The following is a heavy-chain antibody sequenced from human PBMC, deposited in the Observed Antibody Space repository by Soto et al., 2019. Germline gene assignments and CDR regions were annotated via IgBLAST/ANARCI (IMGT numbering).Heavy chain of an antibody. CDR2: IYYSGST. CDR3: ARDLGGYSRGWGAFDI. Sequence: SETLSLTCTVSGGSISSYYWSWIRQPPGKGLEWIGYIYYSGSTNYNPSLKSRVTISVDTSKNQSSLKLSSVTAADTAVYYCARDLGGYSRGWGAFDIWGQGTMVTVSS. D-gene: IGHD6-19*01. V-gene: IGHV4-59*01. J-gene: IGHJ3*02. CDR1: GGSISSYY.